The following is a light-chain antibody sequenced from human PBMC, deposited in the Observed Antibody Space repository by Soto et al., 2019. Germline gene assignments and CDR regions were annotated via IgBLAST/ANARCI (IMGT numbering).Light chain of an antibody. J-gene: IGKJ3*01. V-gene: IGKV3-20*01. CDR3: QQYGNAPFT. Sequence: EIVLTQSPGTLSFSPGERATLTCRASQSVSSSYLAWFQQKPGQAPRLLIYGASSRATGIPDRFSGSGSGTDFTITISRLEPEDFAVYYCQQYGNAPFTFGPGNKVDIK. CDR1: QSVSSSY. CDR2: GAS.